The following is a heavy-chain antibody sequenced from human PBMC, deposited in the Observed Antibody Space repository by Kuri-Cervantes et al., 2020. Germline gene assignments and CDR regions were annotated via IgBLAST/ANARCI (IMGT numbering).Heavy chain of an antibody. CDR3: ARGNDSSGYYPEYFQH. V-gene: IGHV3-30*03. CDR1: GFTFSSYA. CDR2: ISYDGSDK. D-gene: IGHD3-22*01. Sequence: GGSLRLSCAASGFTFSSYAMNWVRQAPGKGLEWVAVISYDGSDKYYAGSVKGRFTISRDNSKNTLYLQMNSLRAEDTAVYYCARGNDSSGYYPEYFQHWGQGTLVTVSS. J-gene: IGHJ1*01.